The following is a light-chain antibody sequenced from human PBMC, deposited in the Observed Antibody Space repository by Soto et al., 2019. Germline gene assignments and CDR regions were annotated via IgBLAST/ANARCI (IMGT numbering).Light chain of an antibody. Sequence: QSVLTQPASVSGSPGQSITISCTGTSSDVGGYNYVSWYQQHPGKAPKLVIYEVTNRPSGVSNRFSGSKSGNTASLTISGLQAEDEADYYCSSYTSSGSLEFGGGTKLT. CDR3: SSYTSSGSLE. V-gene: IGLV2-14*01. J-gene: IGLJ3*02. CDR1: SSDVGGYNY. CDR2: EVT.